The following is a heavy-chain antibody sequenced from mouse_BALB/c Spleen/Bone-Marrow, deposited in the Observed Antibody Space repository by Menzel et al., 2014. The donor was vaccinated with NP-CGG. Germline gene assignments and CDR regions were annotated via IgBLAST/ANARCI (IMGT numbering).Heavy chain of an antibody. D-gene: IGHD2-3*01. CDR3: AREDLGWLLPN. CDR1: GFSLTSYG. J-gene: IGHJ2*01. Sequence: VKVEESGPGLVAPSQSLSIACTVSGFSLTSYGVHWVRQPPGKGLECLGVIWAGGSTNYNSALMSRLSISKDNSKSQVFLKMNSLQTDDTAMYYCAREDLGWLLPNWGQGTTLTVSS. CDR2: IWAGGST. V-gene: IGHV2-9*02.